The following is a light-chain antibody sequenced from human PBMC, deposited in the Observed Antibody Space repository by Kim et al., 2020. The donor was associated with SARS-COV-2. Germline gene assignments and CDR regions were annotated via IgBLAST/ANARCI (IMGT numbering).Light chain of an antibody. CDR1: SSDIGNYIL. CDR3: CSYAGNHVV. Sequence: GQSITISCTGTSSDIGNYILVSWYQIHPGKAPKLIIYEVSKWPSGISNRFSGSKSGNTASLTISGLQAEDEAEYYCCSYAGNHVVFGGGTQLTVL. CDR2: EVS. J-gene: IGLJ2*01. V-gene: IGLV2-23*02.